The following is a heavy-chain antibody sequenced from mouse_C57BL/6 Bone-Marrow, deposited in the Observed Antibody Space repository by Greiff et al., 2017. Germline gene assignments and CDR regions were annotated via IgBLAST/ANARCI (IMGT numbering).Heavy chain of an antibody. Sequence: QVQLQQPGAELVRPGTSVKLSCKASGYTFTSDWMHWVKQRPGQGLEWIGVIDPSDSYTNYNQKFKGKATLTVDTSSSTAYMQLSSLTSEDSAVYYCARGGYDPYYFDDWGQGTTLTVSS. V-gene: IGHV1-59*01. J-gene: IGHJ2*01. CDR1: GYTFTSDW. D-gene: IGHD2-2*01. CDR3: ARGGYDPYYFDD. CDR2: IDPSDSYT.